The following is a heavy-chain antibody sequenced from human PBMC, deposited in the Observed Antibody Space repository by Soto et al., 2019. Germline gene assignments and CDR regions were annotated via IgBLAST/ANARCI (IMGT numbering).Heavy chain of an antibody. CDR1: GFTCSSFA. CDR3: ARGFSAGNSSPPDF. D-gene: IGHD6-13*01. Sequence: VGPMVNPYAASGFTCSSFAGSRVRQEKEKGLDCVSAISGSGGSTSSAASVKGRFTISRDNSKNTLYLQMSSLRAEDTAVYYCARGFSAGNSSPPDFWRQGSLVTVSS. J-gene: IGHJ4*02. CDR2: ISGSGGST. V-gene: IGHV3-23*01.